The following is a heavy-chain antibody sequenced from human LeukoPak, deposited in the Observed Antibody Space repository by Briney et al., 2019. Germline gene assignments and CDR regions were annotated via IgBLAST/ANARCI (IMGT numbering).Heavy chain of an antibody. J-gene: IGHJ5*02. V-gene: IGHV4-34*01. D-gene: IGHD2-2*01. CDR1: GGSFSGYY. Sequence: SETLSLTCAVYGGSFSGYYWSWIRQPPGKGLEWIAEINHSGSTNYNPSLKSRVTISVDTSKNQFSLKLSSVTAADTAVYYCARGRGYCSSTSCYAVWFDPWGQGTLVTVSS. CDR2: INHSGST. CDR3: ARGRGYCSSTSCYAVWFDP.